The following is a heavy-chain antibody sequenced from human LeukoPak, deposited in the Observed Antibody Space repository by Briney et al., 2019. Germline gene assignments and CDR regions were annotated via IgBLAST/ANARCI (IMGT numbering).Heavy chain of an antibody. D-gene: IGHD1-26*01. J-gene: IGHJ4*02. CDR2: ISGSGGGT. CDR1: GLTFSSHG. V-gene: IGHV3-23*01. Sequence: PGRSLRLSCAASGLTFSSHGMSWVRQAPGKGLEWVSGISGSGGGTYYADSVKGRFTISRDNSKNTLYLQMNSLRAEDTAVYYCARDALKNSGSYGYWGQGTLVTVSS. CDR3: ARDALKNSGSYGY.